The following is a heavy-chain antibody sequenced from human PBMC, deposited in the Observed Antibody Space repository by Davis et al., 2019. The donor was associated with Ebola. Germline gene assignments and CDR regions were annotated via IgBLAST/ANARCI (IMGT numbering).Heavy chain of an antibody. D-gene: IGHD3-16*01. CDR3: ARLGGPATNCDH. CDR2: INHSESTNYKST. J-gene: IGHJ4*02. CDR1: GGSFSSSY. V-gene: IGHV4-34*01. Sequence: SETLSLTCAVYGGSFSSSYWSWIRQSPGRGLEWIGEINHSESTNYKSTNYNPSLKSRVTISVDTSKNQFSVNLRSVTATDTATYYCARLGGPATNCDHWGQGTLVTVSS.